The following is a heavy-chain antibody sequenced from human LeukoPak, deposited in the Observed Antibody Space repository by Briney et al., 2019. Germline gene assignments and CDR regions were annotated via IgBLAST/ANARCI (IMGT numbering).Heavy chain of an antibody. Sequence: SETLSLTCTVSGGSISSYYWSWIRQPAGKGLEWIGRIYTSGSTNYNPSLKSRVTMSVDTSKNQFSLKLSSVTAADTAVYCCARDGPESYYYYYGMDVWGQGTTVTVSS. CDR2: IYTSGST. J-gene: IGHJ6*02. V-gene: IGHV4-4*07. CDR3: ARDGPESYYYYYGMDV. CDR1: GGSISSYY.